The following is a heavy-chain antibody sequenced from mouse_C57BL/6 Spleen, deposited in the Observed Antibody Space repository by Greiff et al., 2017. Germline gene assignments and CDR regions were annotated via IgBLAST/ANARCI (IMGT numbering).Heavy chain of an antibody. Sequence: EVQGVESGGGLVKPGGSLKLSCAASGFTFSDYGMHWVRQAPEKGLEWVAYISSGSSTIYYADTVEGRFTISRDNAKNTLFLQMTSLRSEDTAMYYCARHGTDFAMDYWGQGTSVTVAS. V-gene: IGHV5-17*01. CDR3: ARHGTDFAMDY. CDR1: GFTFSDYG. CDR2: ISSGSSTI. J-gene: IGHJ4*01. D-gene: IGHD4-1*01.